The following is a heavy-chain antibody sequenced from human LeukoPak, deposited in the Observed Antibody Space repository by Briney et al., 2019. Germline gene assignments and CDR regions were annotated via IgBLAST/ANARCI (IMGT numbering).Heavy chain of an antibody. Sequence: GGSLRLSCATSGFTFTDYYMSWIRQAPGKGLEWVSYISGSSGHTKYADSVKGRFTISRDNAKKSLYLQMNSLRAGDTAVYYCARDYYGSGSYGWFDPWVHGTLVTVTS. CDR2: ISGSSGHT. CDR1: GFTFTDYY. J-gene: IGHJ5*02. CDR3: ARDYYGSGSYGWFDP. D-gene: IGHD3-10*01. V-gene: IGHV3-11*06.